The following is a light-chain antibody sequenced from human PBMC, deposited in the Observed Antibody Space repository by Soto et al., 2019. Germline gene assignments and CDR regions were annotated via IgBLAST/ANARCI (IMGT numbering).Light chain of an antibody. CDR2: EDN. CDR3: TSFAPGRIYV. V-gene: IGLV6-57*04. Sequence: NFMLTQPHSVSESPGKTVTISCTRSSGSIASNSVQWYQQRPGSAPTTVIYEDNQRPSGVPDRFSGSTDGSSNSASLTISGLQAEDEGDYYCTSFAPGRIYVFGSGTKVTVL. CDR1: SGSIASNS. J-gene: IGLJ1*01.